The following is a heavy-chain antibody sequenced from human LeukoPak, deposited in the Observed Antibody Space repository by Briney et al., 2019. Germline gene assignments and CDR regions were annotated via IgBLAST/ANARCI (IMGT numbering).Heavy chain of an antibody. V-gene: IGHV4-59*08. J-gene: IGHJ4*02. D-gene: IGHD1-1*01. CDR1: GGSISSYY. Sequence: PSETLSLTCTVSGGSISSYYWSWVRQPPGKGLEWIGYICYSGKTNYTPSLKSRLTMSADRSRNQFSLNLNSVTAADTAVYYCARINWNDLDYWGQGILVTVSS. CDR3: ARINWNDLDY. CDR2: ICYSGKT.